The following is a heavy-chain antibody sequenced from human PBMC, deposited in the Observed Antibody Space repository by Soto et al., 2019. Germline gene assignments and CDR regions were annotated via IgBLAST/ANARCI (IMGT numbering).Heavy chain of an antibody. V-gene: IGHV1-2*04. D-gene: IGHD2-8*01. Sequence: AAVKVSCKASGYSFTDYHIHWVRQAPGQGXEWLGRINPKSGGTSTAQKFQGWVTMTTDTSISTASMELTRLTSDDTAIYYCARGDSTDCSNGVCSFFYNHDMDVWGQGSTVTVSS. J-gene: IGHJ6*02. CDR1: GYSFTDYH. CDR3: ARGDSTDCSNGVCSFFYNHDMDV. CDR2: INPKSGGT.